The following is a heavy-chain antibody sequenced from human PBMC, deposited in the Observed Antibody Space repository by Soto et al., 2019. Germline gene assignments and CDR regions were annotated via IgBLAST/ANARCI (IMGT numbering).Heavy chain of an antibody. J-gene: IGHJ3*02. Sequence: GGSLRLSCAASGFTFSSYAMSWVRQAPGKGLEWVSAISGSGGSTYYADSVKGRFTISRDNSKNTLYLQINSLRAEDTAVYYCAKDTGLRYFGPDAFDIWGQGTMVTVSS. CDR2: ISGSGGST. D-gene: IGHD3-9*01. CDR3: AKDTGLRYFGPDAFDI. CDR1: GFTFSSYA. V-gene: IGHV3-23*01.